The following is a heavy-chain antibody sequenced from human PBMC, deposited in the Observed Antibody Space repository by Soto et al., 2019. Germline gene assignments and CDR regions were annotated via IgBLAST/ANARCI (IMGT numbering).Heavy chain of an antibody. J-gene: IGHJ4*02. V-gene: IGHV3-30*18. CDR1: GFTFSSYG. D-gene: IGHD5-18*01. CDR3: AKESNSYAPYFDY. Sequence: PGGSLRLSCAASGFTFSSYGMHWVRQAPGKGLEWVAVISYDGSNKYYADSVKGRFTISRDNSKNTLYLQMNSLRAEDTAVYYCAKESNSYAPYFDYRGQGTLVTVSS. CDR2: ISYDGSNK.